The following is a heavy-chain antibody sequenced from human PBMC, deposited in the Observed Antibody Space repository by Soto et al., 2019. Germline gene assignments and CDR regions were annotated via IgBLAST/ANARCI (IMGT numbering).Heavy chain of an antibody. CDR1: GGTFSSYA. CDR3: ARARGPLGLLDY. D-gene: IGHD1-26*01. J-gene: IGHJ4*02. CDR2: IIPIFGTA. V-gene: IGHV1-69*01. Sequence: QVQLVQSGAEVKKPGSSVKVSCKTSGGTFSSYAINWVRQAPGLGLEWMGGIIPIFGTANYAQKFQGRVTITADESTSTAYMELSSLRSEDTAVYYCARARGPLGLLDYWGQGTLVTVSS.